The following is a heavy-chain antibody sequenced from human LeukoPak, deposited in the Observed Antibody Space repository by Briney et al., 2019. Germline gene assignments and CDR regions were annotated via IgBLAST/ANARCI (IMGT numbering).Heavy chain of an antibody. J-gene: IGHJ6*02. CDR2: INSSGSS. V-gene: IGHV4-34*01. D-gene: IGHD1-26*01. CDR3: ARGLLVGVTSVVGMDV. Sequence: SETLSLTCAVQGWSFSNYYWSWIRQSPGKGREWIGEINSSGSSNCKQSLKSRLTISVDTSKHQFSLELSSVTAADTAVYYCARGLLVGVTSVVGMDVWGQGTTVTVSS. CDR1: GWSFSNYY.